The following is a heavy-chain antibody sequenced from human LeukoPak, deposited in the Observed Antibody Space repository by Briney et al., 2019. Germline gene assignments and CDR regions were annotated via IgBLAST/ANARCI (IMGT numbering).Heavy chain of an antibody. Sequence: GGSLRLSCAASGFTFRTYAMTWVRQAPGQGLEWVSIISGSGAYTYYADSVRGRFTISRDNSKNTLYLEMNSLRAEDTAVYYCARGGYSSGWFPATDYYGMDVWGQGTTVTVSS. D-gene: IGHD6-19*01. V-gene: IGHV3-23*01. CDR1: GFTFRTYA. CDR2: ISGSGAYT. J-gene: IGHJ6*02. CDR3: ARGGYSSGWFPATDYYGMDV.